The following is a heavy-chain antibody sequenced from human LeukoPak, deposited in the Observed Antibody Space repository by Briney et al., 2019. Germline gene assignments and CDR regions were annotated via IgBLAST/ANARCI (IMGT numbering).Heavy chain of an antibody. CDR3: AKPRYYYDSSVKDYFDY. V-gene: IGHV1-24*01. J-gene: IGHJ4*02. D-gene: IGHD3-22*01. CDR1: GYTLTELS. Sequence: GASVKVSCKVSGYTLTELSMHWVRQAPGKGLEWMGGFDPEDGETIYAQKFQGRVTMTEDTSTDTAYMELSSLRSEDTAVYYCAKPRYYYDSSVKDYFDYWGQGTLVTVSS. CDR2: FDPEDGET.